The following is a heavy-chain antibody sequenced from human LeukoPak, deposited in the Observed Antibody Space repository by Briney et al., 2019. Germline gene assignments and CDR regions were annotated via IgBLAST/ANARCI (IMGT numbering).Heavy chain of an antibody. CDR2: ISAYNGNT. D-gene: IGHD1-26*01. V-gene: IGHV1-18*01. CDR3: ARDPSVGATSNFDY. CDR1: GYTFTSHG. Sequence: ASVKVSCKASGYTFTSHGISWVRQAPGQGLEWMGWISAYNGNTNYAQKFQGRVTITADKSTSTAYTELSSLRSEGTAVYYCARDPSVGATSNFDYWGQGTLVTVSS. J-gene: IGHJ4*02.